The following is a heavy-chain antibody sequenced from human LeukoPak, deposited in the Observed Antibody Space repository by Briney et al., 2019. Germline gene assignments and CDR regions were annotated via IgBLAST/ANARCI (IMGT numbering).Heavy chain of an antibody. CDR1: GITFSDYY. CDR2: ISGSGSTK. J-gene: IGHJ4*02. Sequence: PGGSLRLSCVASGITFSDYYMNWVRQAPGKGVEWVSYISGSGSTKYYADSVRGRFTISRDNAKNSLYLQMNSLRAEDTAVYYCARGGYCSNVVCYTSRSLDYWGQGTLVTVSS. V-gene: IGHV3-11*01. CDR3: ARGGYCSNVVCYTSRSLDY. D-gene: IGHD2-8*01.